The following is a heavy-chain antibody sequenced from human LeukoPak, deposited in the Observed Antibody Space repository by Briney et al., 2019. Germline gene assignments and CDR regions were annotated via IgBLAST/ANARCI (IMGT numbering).Heavy chain of an antibody. J-gene: IGHJ4*02. D-gene: IGHD5-18*01. CDR2: IYYTGNT. CDR1: GGSISSSSYY. V-gene: IGHV4-39*01. CDR3: ARGRAYSYGPDY. Sequence: TSETLSLTCTVSGGSISSSSYYWGWIRQPPGKGLEWIGSIYYTGNTYYNPSLKSLVTISVDTSKNQFSLKLSSVTAADTAVYYCARGRAYSYGPDYWGQGTLVTVSS.